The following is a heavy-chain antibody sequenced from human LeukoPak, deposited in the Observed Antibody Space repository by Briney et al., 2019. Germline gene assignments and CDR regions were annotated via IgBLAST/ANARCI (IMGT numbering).Heavy chain of an antibody. CDR3: ARYPLSYSGNWHYYFDY. Sequence: ASVKVSCKASGYTFTSYGISWVRQAPGQGLEWMGRISAYNGNTNYAQNLQDRVFMNTDTSTTTAYMELRSLRSDDTAVYYCARYPLSYSGNWHYYFDYWGQGTLVTVSS. CDR1: GYTFTSYG. CDR2: ISAYNGNT. D-gene: IGHD6-13*01. J-gene: IGHJ4*02. V-gene: IGHV1-18*04.